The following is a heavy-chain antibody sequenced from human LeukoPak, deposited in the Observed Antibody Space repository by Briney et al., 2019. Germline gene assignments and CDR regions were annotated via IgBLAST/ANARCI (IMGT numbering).Heavy chain of an antibody. CDR3: AKDRYTSGKFVPFDY. CDR1: GFTFSSYW. D-gene: IGHD6-19*01. Sequence: QPGGSLRLSCAASGFTFSSYWMSWVRQAPGKGLEWVANIKQDGSEKYYVDSVKGRFTISRDNAKNSLYLQMNSLRAEDTALYYCAKDRYTSGKFVPFDYWGQGTLVTVSS. CDR2: IKQDGSEK. J-gene: IGHJ4*02. V-gene: IGHV3-7*03.